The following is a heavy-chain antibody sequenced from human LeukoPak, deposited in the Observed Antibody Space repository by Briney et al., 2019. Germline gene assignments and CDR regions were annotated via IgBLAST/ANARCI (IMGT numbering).Heavy chain of an antibody. CDR1: GFTVSSNY. V-gene: IGHV3-23*01. CDR2: ISDGGDSS. CDR3: AKDQTVSGTWGEVTFYY. D-gene: IGHD1-7*01. Sequence: TGGSLRLSCAASGFTVSSNYMSWVRQAPGKGLEWVSGISDGGDSSYYADSVRGRFTISRDDSKNTVYLQLNNLRAEDTAVYYCAKDQTVSGTWGEVTFYYWGQGTLVTVSS. J-gene: IGHJ4*02.